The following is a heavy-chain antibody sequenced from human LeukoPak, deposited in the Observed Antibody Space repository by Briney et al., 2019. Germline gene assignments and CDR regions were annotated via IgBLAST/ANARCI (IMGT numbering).Heavy chain of an antibody. CDR1: GFTFSSYR. D-gene: IGHD3-10*01. CDR2: IKQDGSEK. CDR3: ARADYGSGSYDY. J-gene: IGHJ4*02. V-gene: IGHV3-7*01. Sequence: GGSLRLSCAASGFTFSSYRMSWVRQAPGKGLEWVANIKQDGSEKYYVDSVKGRFTISRDNAKNSLYLQMNSLRAEDTAVYYCARADYGSGSYDYWGQGTLVTVSS.